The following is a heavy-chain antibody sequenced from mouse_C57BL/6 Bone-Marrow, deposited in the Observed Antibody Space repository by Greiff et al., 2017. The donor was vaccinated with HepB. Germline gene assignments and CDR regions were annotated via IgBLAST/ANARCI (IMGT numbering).Heavy chain of an antibody. J-gene: IGHJ3*01. V-gene: IGHV1-69*01. CDR2: IDPSDSYT. CDR1: GYTFTSYW. D-gene: IGHD2-5*01. Sequence: QVQLQQPGAELVMPGASVKLSCKASGYTFTSYWMHWVKQRPGQGLEWIGEIDPSDSYTNYNQKFKGKSTLTVDKSSSTAYMQRSSLTSEDSAVYYCAREGPYSNFAWFAYWGQGTLVTVSA. CDR3: AREGPYSNFAWFAY.